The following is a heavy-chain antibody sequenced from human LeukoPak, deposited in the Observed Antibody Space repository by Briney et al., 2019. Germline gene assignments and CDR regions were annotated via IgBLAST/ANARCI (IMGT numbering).Heavy chain of an antibody. D-gene: IGHD5-24*01. Sequence: GASVKVSCKASTYTFTRYGISWVRQAPGQGLEWMGWISGYNGNTNYAQKFLGRVTMTRNTSISTAYMELSSLRSEDTAVYYCARRDGYNKGFDYWGQGTLVTVSS. CDR1: TYTFTRYG. V-gene: IGHV1-18*01. CDR2: ISGYNGNT. CDR3: ARRDGYNKGFDY. J-gene: IGHJ4*02.